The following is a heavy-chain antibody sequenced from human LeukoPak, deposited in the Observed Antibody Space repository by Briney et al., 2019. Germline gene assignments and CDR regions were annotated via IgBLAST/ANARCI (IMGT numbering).Heavy chain of an antibody. CDR2: INSDGSST. CDR1: GFTFSSYW. D-gene: IGHD3-22*01. Sequence: GGSLRLSCAASGFTFSSYWMHWVRQAPGKGLVWVSRINSDGSSTTYADSVKGRFTISRDNAKNTLYLQMNSLRAEDTAMYYCVRQYSYDSSGYYPWDYWGREPWSPSPQ. J-gene: IGHJ4*02. CDR3: VRQYSYDSSGYYPWDY. V-gene: IGHV3-74*01.